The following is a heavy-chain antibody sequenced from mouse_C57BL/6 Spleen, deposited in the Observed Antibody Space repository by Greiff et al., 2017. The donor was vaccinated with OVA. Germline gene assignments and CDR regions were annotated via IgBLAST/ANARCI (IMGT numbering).Heavy chain of an antibody. D-gene: IGHD2-5*01. Sequence: VQLQQPGAELVKPGASVKMSCKASGYTFTSYWITWVKQRPGQGLEWIGDIYPGSGSTNYNEKFKSKATLTVDTSSSTAYMQLSSLTSEDSAVYYCARSYYSNYGLYCFDYWGQGTTLTVSS. V-gene: IGHV1-55*01. CDR1: GYTFTSYW. CDR2: IYPGSGST. J-gene: IGHJ2*01. CDR3: ARSYYSNYGLYCFDY.